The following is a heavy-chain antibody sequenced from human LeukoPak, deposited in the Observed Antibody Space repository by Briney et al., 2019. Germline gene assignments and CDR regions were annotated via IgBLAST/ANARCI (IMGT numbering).Heavy chain of an antibody. CDR2: IRYDGSNK. V-gene: IGHV3-30*02. CDR3: AKDQYCTNGVCSDDAFDI. CDR1: GFTFSSYG. D-gene: IGHD2-8*01. Sequence: GGSLRLSCAASGFTFSSYGMHWVRQAPGKGLAWVAFIRYDGSNKYYADSVKGRFTISRDNSKNTLYLQMNSLRAEDTAVYYCAKDQYCTNGVCSDDAFDIWGQGTMVTVSS. J-gene: IGHJ3*02.